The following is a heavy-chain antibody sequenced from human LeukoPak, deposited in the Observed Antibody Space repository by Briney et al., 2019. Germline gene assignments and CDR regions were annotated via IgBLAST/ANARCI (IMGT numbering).Heavy chain of an antibody. J-gene: IGHJ3*02. CDR1: GYTFTGYY. V-gene: IGHV1-2*02. Sequence: ASVKVSCKASGYTFTGYYIYWVRQAPGQGLEWMGWINPNSGGTNYAQKFQGRVTMTRDTSINTAYMELSRLRSDDTAVYYCARLRVMDILDAYDIWGQGTTVTVSS. CDR3: ARLRVMDILDAYDI. CDR2: INPNSGGT. D-gene: IGHD3-16*01.